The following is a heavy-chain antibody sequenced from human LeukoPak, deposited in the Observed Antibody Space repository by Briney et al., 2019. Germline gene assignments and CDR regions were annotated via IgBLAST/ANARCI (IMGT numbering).Heavy chain of an antibody. CDR3: AKLTSGSGSSALFDY. Sequence: GGSLRLSCAASGFTFSSYAMSWVRQAPGKGLEWVSAISGSGGSTYYADSVKGRFTISRDNSKNTLYLQMNCLRAEDTAVYYCAKLTSGSGSSALFDYWGQGTLVTVSS. V-gene: IGHV3-23*01. CDR1: GFTFSSYA. D-gene: IGHD3-10*01. CDR2: ISGSGGST. J-gene: IGHJ4*02.